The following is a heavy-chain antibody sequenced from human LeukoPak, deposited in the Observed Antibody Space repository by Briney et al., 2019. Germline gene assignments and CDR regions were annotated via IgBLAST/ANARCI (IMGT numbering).Heavy chain of an antibody. CDR1: GGSISSGDYY. V-gene: IGHV4-30-4*01. CDR3: ARTEGWYNLDY. Sequence: PSETLSLTCTVSGGSISSGDYYWSWIRQPPGKGLEWIGYIYYSGSTYYNPSLKSRVTISVDTSKNQFSLKLSSVTAADTAVYYCARTEGWYNLDYWGQGTLVTVSS. CDR2: IYYSGST. D-gene: IGHD6-19*01. J-gene: IGHJ4*02.